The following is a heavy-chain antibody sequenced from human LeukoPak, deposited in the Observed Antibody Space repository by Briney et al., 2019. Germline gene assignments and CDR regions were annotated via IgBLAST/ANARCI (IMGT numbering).Heavy chain of an antibody. Sequence: GGSLRLSCSASGFTFSTYATHWVRQAPGKGLEYVSAISSNGGSTYYADSVRGRFTISRDNSKKTLYLQMSSLRTEDTAVYYCVTLGLASPSDYWGQGTLATVSS. CDR3: VTLGLASPSDY. J-gene: IGHJ4*02. CDR1: GFTFSTYA. V-gene: IGHV3-64D*09. D-gene: IGHD3/OR15-3a*01. CDR2: ISSNGGST.